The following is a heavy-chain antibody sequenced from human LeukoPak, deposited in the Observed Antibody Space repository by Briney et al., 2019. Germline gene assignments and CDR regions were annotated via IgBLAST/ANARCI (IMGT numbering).Heavy chain of an antibody. CDR1: GYTFTSYD. J-gene: IGHJ5*02. D-gene: IGHD5-18*01. V-gene: IGHV1-8*01. CDR2: MNPNSGNT. CDR3: ARGRPFVTRWFDP. Sequence: ASVKVSCKASGYTFTSYDINWVRQATGQGLEWMGWMNPNSGNTGYQQKFQGRVTMTRNTSISTAYMELSSLRSEDTAVYYGARGRPFVTRWFDPWGQGTLVTVSS.